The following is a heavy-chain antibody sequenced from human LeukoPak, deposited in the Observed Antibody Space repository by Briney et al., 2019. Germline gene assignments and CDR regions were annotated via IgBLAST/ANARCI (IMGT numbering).Heavy chain of an antibody. V-gene: IGHV3-11*04. Sequence: GGSLRLSXAASGFTFSDYYMNWIRQAPGKGLEWVSYISSSGSTIYYADSVKGRFTISRDNAKNSLYLQMNSLRAEDTAVYYYARESEVVIANFDYWGQGTLVTVSS. CDR1: GFTFSDYY. CDR3: ARESEVVIANFDY. D-gene: IGHD2-21*01. J-gene: IGHJ4*02. CDR2: ISSSGSTI.